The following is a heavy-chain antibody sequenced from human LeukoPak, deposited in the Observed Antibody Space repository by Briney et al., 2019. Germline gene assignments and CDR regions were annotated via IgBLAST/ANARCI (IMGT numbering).Heavy chain of an antibody. Sequence: SETLSLTCTVSGGSISSYYWSWIRQPAGKGLEWLGRVYSSGSTKYNPSLESRVTMSVDTSKNQFSLKLNFVTAADTAVYYCARVGSGYDFFDYWGQGTLVTVSS. CDR2: VYSSGST. CDR3: ARVGSGYDFFDY. V-gene: IGHV4-4*07. D-gene: IGHD3/OR15-3a*01. J-gene: IGHJ4*02. CDR1: GGSISSYY.